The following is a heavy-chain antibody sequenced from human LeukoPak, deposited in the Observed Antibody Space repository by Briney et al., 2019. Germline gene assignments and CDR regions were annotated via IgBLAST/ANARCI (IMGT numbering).Heavy chain of an antibody. D-gene: IGHD6-13*01. V-gene: IGHV3-23*01. CDR1: GFIFSNYY. CDR2: ITGSGGNT. J-gene: IGHJ6*02. Sequence: PGGSLRLSCAASGFIFSNYYMNWVRQAPGKGLEWVSVITGSGGNTYYADSVKGRFTISKDNSKNTVYLQMSSLRVDDTAVYYCAKAASSSWPSYYYGMDVWGQGTTVTVSS. CDR3: AKAASSSWPSYYYGMDV.